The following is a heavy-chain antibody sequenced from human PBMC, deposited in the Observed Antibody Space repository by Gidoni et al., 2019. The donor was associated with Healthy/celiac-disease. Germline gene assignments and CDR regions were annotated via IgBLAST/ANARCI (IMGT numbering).Heavy chain of an antibody. CDR2: IYPGDSDT. J-gene: IGHJ6*02. D-gene: IGHD2-2*01. CDR3: ARLGARNCSSTSCYIKGTPYYYYYGMDV. V-gene: IGHV5-51*01. CDR1: GYSFTSYW. Sequence: EVQLVQSGAEVKKPGASLKISCKGSGYSFTSYWIGWVRQMPGKGLEWMGIIYPGDSDTRYSPSFQGQVTISADKSISTAYLQWSSLKASDTAMYYCARLGARNCSSTSCYIKGTPYYYYYGMDVWGQGTTVTVSS.